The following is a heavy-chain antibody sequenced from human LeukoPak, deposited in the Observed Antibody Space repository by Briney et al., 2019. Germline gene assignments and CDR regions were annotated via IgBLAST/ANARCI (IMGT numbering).Heavy chain of an antibody. CDR1: GYIFTGYY. CDR2: INPNSGGT. D-gene: IGHD6-13*01. V-gene: IGHV1-2*02. J-gene: IGHJ4*02. CDR3: ARDLRRGSSSWYVSGGDY. Sequence: GASVKVSCKASGYIFTGYYMHWVRQAPGQGLEWMGWINPNSGGTNYAQKFQGRVTMTTDTSTSTAYMELGSLRSDDTAVYYCARDLRRGSSSWYVSGGDYWGQGTLVTVSS.